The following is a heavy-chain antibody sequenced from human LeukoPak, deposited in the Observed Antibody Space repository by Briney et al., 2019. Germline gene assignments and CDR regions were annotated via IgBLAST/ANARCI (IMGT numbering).Heavy chain of an antibody. D-gene: IGHD4-23*01. CDR1: GVSISSSNW. Sequence: SGTLSLTCAVSGVSISSSNWWSWVRQPPGKGLEWIGEIYHSGSTNYNPSLKSRVTISVDKSKNQFSLKLSSVTAADTAVYYCASGDYGGNSDYYYGMDVWGQGTTVTVSS. V-gene: IGHV4-4*02. CDR3: ASGDYGGNSDYYYGMDV. CDR2: IYHSGST. J-gene: IGHJ6*02.